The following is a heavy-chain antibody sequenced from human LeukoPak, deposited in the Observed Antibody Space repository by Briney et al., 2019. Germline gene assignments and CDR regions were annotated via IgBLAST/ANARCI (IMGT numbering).Heavy chain of an antibody. J-gene: IGHJ4*02. D-gene: IGHD2-21*02. Sequence: SETLSLTCTVSGGSISSYYWSWIRQPPGKGLEWIGYIYNSGSTKYNPSLKSRVIMSVDTARNQFSLKLTSVTAADAAVYYCARAGLFCGGDCLEYWGQGTLVTVSS. V-gene: IGHV4-59*01. CDR2: IYNSGST. CDR1: GGSISSYY. CDR3: ARAGLFCGGDCLEY.